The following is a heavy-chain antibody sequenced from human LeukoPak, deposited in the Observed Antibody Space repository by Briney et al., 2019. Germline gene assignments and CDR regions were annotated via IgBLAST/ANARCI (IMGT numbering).Heavy chain of an antibody. V-gene: IGHV3-23*01. CDR2: ISGSGGST. Sequence: PGGSPRLSCAASGFIFSSYAMSWVRQAPGKGLEWVSAISGSGGSTDYADSVKGRFTISRDTSRNTLNLQMNSLRAEDTAIYYCAKDYDSRGYYFHHWGQGTLVTVSS. J-gene: IGHJ1*01. CDR3: AKDYDSRGYYFHH. CDR1: GFIFSSYA. D-gene: IGHD3-22*01.